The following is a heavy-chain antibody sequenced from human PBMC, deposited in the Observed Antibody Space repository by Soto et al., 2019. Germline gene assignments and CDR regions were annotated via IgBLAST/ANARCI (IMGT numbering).Heavy chain of an antibody. V-gene: IGHV4-34*01. CDR1: GGSFSGYY. CDR3: ARGGRITGTTALFDY. Sequence: TLSLTCAVYGGSFSGYYWSWIRQPPGKGLEWIGEINHSGSTNYNPSLKSRVTISVDTSKNQFSLKLSSVTAADTAVYYCARGGRITGTTALFDYWGQGTLVTVSS. J-gene: IGHJ4*02. D-gene: IGHD1-7*01. CDR2: INHSGST.